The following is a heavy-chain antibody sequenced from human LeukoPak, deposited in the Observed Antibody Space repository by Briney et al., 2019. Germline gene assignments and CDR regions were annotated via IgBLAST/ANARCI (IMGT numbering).Heavy chain of an antibody. Sequence: PGGSLRLSCAASGFTFSSYEMNWVRQAPGKGLEWVSYISSSGSTIYYADSVKGRFTISRDNAKNSLYLQMNSLRAEDTAVYYCAKDRVGEYYDSSDYWGQGTLVTVSS. J-gene: IGHJ4*02. D-gene: IGHD3-22*01. CDR3: AKDRVGEYYDSSDY. V-gene: IGHV3-48*03. CDR1: GFTFSSYE. CDR2: ISSSGSTI.